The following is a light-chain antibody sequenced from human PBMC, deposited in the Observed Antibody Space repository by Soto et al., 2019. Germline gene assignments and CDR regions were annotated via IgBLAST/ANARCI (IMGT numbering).Light chain of an antibody. CDR1: SSNIGAGYD. CDR3: QSYDSSLSGYV. V-gene: IGLV1-40*01. J-gene: IGLJ1*01. CDR2: GNS. Sequence: QSALTQPPSVSGAPGQRVTISCTGSSSNIGAGYDVHWYQQLPGTAPKLLIYGNSNRPSGVPDRFSGSKSGTSASLAITGLQAEVEADYYCQSYDSSLSGYVFGTGTKDTDL.